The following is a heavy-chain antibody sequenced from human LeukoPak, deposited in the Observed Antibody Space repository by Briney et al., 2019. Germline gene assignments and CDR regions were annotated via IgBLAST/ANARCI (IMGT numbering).Heavy chain of an antibody. J-gene: IGHJ5*02. V-gene: IGHV1-18*01. Sequence: ASVKVSCKASGYPFTTYGISWVRQAPGQGLEWMGWISPYNGKTNSAQNLQGRVTMTTDTSTSTAYMELRSLRSDDTAVYYCAKEAITGTTGIWFDPWGPGTLVTVSS. D-gene: IGHD1-7*01. CDR3: AKEAITGTTGIWFDP. CDR2: ISPYNGKT. CDR1: GYPFTTYG.